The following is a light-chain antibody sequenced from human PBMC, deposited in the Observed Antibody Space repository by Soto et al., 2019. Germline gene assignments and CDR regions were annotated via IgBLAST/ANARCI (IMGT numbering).Light chain of an antibody. CDR2: EVS. J-gene: IGLJ2*01. V-gene: IGLV2-8*01. CDR3: SSYAGRNSVV. Sequence: QSVLTQPPSASGSPGQSVTISCSGTSSDVGGYNYVSWYQQYPGKAPKLMIYEVSKRPSGVPDCFSGSKSGNTASLTVAGRQAEDEADFSCSSYAGRNSVVFGGGTKLTVL. CDR1: SSDVGGYNY.